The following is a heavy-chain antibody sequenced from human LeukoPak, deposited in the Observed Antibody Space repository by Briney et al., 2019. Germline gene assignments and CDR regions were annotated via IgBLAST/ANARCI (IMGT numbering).Heavy chain of an antibody. D-gene: IGHD1-7*01. CDR3: ARDRLAYNWNYMILDP. CDR2: IRYDGSNK. J-gene: IGHJ5*02. V-gene: IGHV3-30*02. Sequence: GGSLRLSCAASGFTFSSYGMHWVRQAPGKGLEWVAFIRYDGSNKYYADSVKGRFTISRDNSKNTLYLQMNSLRAEDTAVYYCARDRLAYNWNYMILDPWGQGTLVTVSS. CDR1: GFTFSSYG.